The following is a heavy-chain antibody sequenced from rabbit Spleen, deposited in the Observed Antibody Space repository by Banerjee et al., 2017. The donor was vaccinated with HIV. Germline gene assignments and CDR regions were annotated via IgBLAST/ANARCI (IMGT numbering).Heavy chain of an antibody. Sequence: QSLEESGGDLVKPGASLTLTCTASGFSFSSSDYMRWVRQAPGKGLEWISCIAGSSSGFTYSATWAKGRFTCSKTSSTTVTLQMTRLTAADTATYFCGRGSATMTMVITGYYLNLWGQGTLVTVS. V-gene: IGHV1S40*01. J-gene: IGHJ3*01. CDR2: IAGSSSGFT. CDR3: GRGSATMTMVITGYYLNL. D-gene: IGHD2-1*01. CDR1: GFSFSSSDY.